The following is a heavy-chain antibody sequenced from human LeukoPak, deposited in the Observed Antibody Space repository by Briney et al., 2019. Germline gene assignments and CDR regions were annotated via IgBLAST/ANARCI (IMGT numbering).Heavy chain of an antibody. CDR2: IRSKAYGGTT. Sequence: PGGSLRLSCTASGFTFGDYAMSWVRQAPGKGLEWVGFIRSKAYGGTTEYAASVKGRFTISREDSKSIAYLQMNSLKTEDTAVYYCTRYSGYCSGGSCYYSGFRFDPWGQGTLVTVSS. CDR1: GFTFGDYA. J-gene: IGHJ5*02. D-gene: IGHD2-15*01. CDR3: TRYSGYCSGGSCYYSGFRFDP. V-gene: IGHV3-49*04.